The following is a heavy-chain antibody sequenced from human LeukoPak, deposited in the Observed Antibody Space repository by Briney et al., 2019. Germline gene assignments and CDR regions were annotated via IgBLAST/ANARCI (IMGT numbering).Heavy chain of an antibody. CDR2: ISYDGSFK. CDR1: GFTFSSYG. D-gene: IGHD6-13*01. Sequence: GGSLRLSGVASGFTFSSYGMHWVRQAPGKGLEWVAVISYDGSFKYHVDSVKGRFTISRDNSKNTVYLQMNGLRAEDAAVYYCAKEQQLAVYYFDYWGQGTLVTVSS. CDR3: AKEQQLAVYYFDY. V-gene: IGHV3-30*18. J-gene: IGHJ4*02.